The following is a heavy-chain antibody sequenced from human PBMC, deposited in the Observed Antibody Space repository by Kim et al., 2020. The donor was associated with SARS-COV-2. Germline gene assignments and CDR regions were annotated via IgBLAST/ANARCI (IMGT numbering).Heavy chain of an antibody. V-gene: IGHV1-69*01. D-gene: IGHD3-22*01. CDR3: ARDRYYYDSSHFDY. J-gene: IGHJ4*02. Sequence: AQKIQGRVTMTADESTRTAYMDLSSLRSEDTAVYYCARDRYYYDSSHFDYWGQGTLVTVSS.